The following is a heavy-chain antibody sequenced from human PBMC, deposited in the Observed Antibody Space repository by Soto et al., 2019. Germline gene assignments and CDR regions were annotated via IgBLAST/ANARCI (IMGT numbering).Heavy chain of an antibody. Sequence: ASVKVSCKASGGTFSSYAISWARQAPGQGLEWMGGIIPIFGTANYAQKFQGGVTITADESTSTAYMELSSLRSEDTAVYYCARASNSAVTSYDYWGQGTLVTVSS. CDR3: ARASNSAVTSYDY. CDR1: GGTFSSYA. CDR2: IIPIFGTA. J-gene: IGHJ4*02. D-gene: IGHD4-17*01. V-gene: IGHV1-69*13.